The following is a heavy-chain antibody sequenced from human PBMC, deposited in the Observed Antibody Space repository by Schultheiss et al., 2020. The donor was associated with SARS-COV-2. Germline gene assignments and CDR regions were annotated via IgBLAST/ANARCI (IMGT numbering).Heavy chain of an antibody. Sequence: GGSLRLSCAASGFTFSSYSMNWVRQAPGKGLEWVSAISGSGSTIYYADSVKGRFTISRDNAKNSLYLQMNSLRAEDTAVYYCAKGPEYYYDSSGYYYLLGAFDIWGQGTMVTVSS. J-gene: IGHJ3*02. V-gene: IGHV3-48*04. CDR3: AKGPEYYYDSSGYYYLLGAFDI. CDR1: GFTFSSYS. CDR2: ISGSGSTI. D-gene: IGHD3-22*01.